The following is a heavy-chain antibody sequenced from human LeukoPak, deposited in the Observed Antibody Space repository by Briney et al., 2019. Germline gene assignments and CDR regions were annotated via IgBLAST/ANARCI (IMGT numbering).Heavy chain of an antibody. Sequence: SETLPLTCTVSGGSISSYYWSWIRQPAGKGLEWIGRIYTSGSTNYNPSLKSRVTMSVDTSKNQFSLKLSSVTAADTAVYYCARAEDYYGSGSYLDYWGQGTLVTVSS. D-gene: IGHD3-10*01. J-gene: IGHJ4*02. CDR1: GGSISSYY. CDR2: IYTSGST. CDR3: ARAEDYYGSGSYLDY. V-gene: IGHV4-4*07.